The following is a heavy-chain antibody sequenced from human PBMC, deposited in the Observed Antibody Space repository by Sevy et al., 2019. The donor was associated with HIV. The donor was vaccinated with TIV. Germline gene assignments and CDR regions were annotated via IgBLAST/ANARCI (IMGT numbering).Heavy chain of an antibody. Sequence: ASVKVSCKASGYTFTSYGISWVRQAPGQGLEWMGWISAYNGNTNYAQKLQGRVTMTTDTSTSTAYMELGSLRSDDTAVYYCARCSKRNYYDILTGRYGMDVWGQGTTVTVSS. J-gene: IGHJ6*02. CDR1: GYTFTSYG. CDR2: ISAYNGNT. CDR3: ARCSKRNYYDILTGRYGMDV. V-gene: IGHV1-18*01. D-gene: IGHD3-9*01.